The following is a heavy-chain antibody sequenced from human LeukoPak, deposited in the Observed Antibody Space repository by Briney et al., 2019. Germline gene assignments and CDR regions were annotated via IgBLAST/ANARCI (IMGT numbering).Heavy chain of an antibody. CDR1: GGSISSSSYY. CDR2: IYYSGST. V-gene: IGHV4-39*07. CDR3: ARTSAAGTKNFDY. Sequence: TSEALSLTCTVSGGSISSSSYYWGWIRQPPGKGLEWIGSIYYSGSTYYNPSLKSRVTISVDTSKNQFSLKLSSVTAADTAVYYCARTSAAGTKNFDYWGQGTLVTVSS. D-gene: IGHD6-25*01. J-gene: IGHJ4*02.